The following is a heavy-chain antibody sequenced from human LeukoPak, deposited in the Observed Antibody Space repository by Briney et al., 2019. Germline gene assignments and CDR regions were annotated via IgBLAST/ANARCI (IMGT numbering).Heavy chain of an antibody. CDR1: GGSISSYY. Sequence: SETLSLTCIVSGGSISSYYWSWIRQPAGTALEWIGRIYTSGTITYNPSLKSRVTMSVDTSKNQFSLKLSSVTAADTAVYYCARDSGTTGEVKFDPWGQGTLVTVSS. J-gene: IGHJ5*02. CDR3: ARDSGTTGEVKFDP. CDR2: IYTSGTI. D-gene: IGHD3-10*01. V-gene: IGHV4-4*07.